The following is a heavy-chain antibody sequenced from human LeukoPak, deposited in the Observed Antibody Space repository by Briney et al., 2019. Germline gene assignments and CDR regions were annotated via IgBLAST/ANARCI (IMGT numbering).Heavy chain of an antibody. V-gene: IGHV3-7*01. Sequence: PGGSLRLSCRDSGFTFSSYWMSWVRQAPGKGLEWVANIKQDGSDKYYVDSVKGRFTISRDNAKNSLYLQMNSLRAEDTAVYFCASGPRWVGAAWAHSFNIWGQGTMVTVSS. CDR2: IKQDGSDK. CDR1: GFTFSSYW. J-gene: IGHJ3*02. D-gene: IGHD2-15*01. CDR3: ASGPRWVGAAWAHSFNI.